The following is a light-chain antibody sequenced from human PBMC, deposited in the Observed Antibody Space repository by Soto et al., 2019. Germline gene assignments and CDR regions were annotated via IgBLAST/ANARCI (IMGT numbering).Light chain of an antibody. J-gene: IGKJ1*01. V-gene: IGKV3-20*01. Sequence: EIVLTQSPGTLSLSPGERATLSCRASQSVSSSYLAWYQQKPGQAPRLLIYGASSRATGIPDRFSGSGSGTAFTLTSSRLEPEDFAVYSWQQYGSSPQTFGQGTKVEIK. CDR3: QQYGSSPQT. CDR1: QSVSSSY. CDR2: GAS.